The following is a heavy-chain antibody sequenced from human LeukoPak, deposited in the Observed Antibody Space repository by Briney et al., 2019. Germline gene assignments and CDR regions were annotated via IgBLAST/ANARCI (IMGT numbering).Heavy chain of an antibody. J-gene: IGHJ4*02. CDR1: GFTFSSYW. Sequence: GGSLRLSCAASGFTFSSYWMSWVRQAPGKGLEWVANIKQDGSEKYYVDSVKGRFTISRDNAKNSLYLQVNSLRAEDTAVYYCASDRDYYDSSGYLFDYWGQGTLVTVSS. CDR3: ASDRDYYDSSGYLFDY. CDR2: IKQDGSEK. D-gene: IGHD3-22*01. V-gene: IGHV3-7*01.